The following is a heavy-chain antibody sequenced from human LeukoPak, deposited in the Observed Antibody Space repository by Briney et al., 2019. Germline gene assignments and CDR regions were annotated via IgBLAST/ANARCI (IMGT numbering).Heavy chain of an antibody. CDR3: ARASRGIAANLCFDY. CDR1: GSTFSDYW. V-gene: IGHV3-7*01. CDR2: IKEDGSEK. J-gene: IGHJ4*02. Sequence: GGSLRLSCAAAGSTFSDYWMSWVRQAPGKGLEWVANIKEDGSEKYYVDSVKGRFTISRDNAKNSLYLQMNSLRVEDTAVYYCARASRGIAANLCFDYWGQGTLVTVSS. D-gene: IGHD2-15*01.